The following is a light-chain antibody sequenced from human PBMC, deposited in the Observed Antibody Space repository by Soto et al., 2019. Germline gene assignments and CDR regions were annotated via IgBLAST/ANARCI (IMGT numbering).Light chain of an antibody. J-gene: IGLJ1*01. V-gene: IGLV2-14*03. CDR3: SSYTSSGTLYV. Sequence: QSALTQPASVSGSXXXSIXXXCTGTSSDVGGYNYVSWYQQHPGKAPKLIIYNVSDRPSGVSNRFSGSKSGNTASLTISGLQAEDEADYSCSSYTSSGTLYVFGTGTKVTVL. CDR2: NVS. CDR1: SSDVGGYNY.